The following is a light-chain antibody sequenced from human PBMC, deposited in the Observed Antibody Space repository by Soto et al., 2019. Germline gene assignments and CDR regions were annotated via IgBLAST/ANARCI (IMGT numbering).Light chain of an antibody. V-gene: IGKV3D-15*02. J-gene: IGKJ1*01. CDR1: QSVSSN. CDR3: QQYGSSPTWT. CDR2: GAS. Sequence: EMVTTQSPATLSVSPGERASLSCRASQSVSSNLAWYQQKPGQAPRLLIYGASTRATGIPDRFSGSGSGTDFTLTISSLEFGDSAVYYCQQYGSSPTWTFGQGTKVDIK.